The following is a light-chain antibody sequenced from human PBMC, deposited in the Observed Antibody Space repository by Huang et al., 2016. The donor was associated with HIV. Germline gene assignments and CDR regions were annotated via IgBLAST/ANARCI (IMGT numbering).Light chain of an antibody. Sequence: EIVLTQSPATLSVSPGERATLSCRASQSINSNLAWYQQKYGQAPRLLSSGASTRASGIPARFSGSGSRTEFTLTISSLHSEDFAVYYCQQYYHWPQTFGQGTKVEI. J-gene: IGKJ1*01. CDR2: GAS. V-gene: IGKV3-15*01. CDR1: QSINSN. CDR3: QQYYHWPQT.